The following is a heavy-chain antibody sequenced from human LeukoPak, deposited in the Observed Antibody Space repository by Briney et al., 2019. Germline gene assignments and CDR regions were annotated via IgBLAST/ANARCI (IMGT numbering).Heavy chain of an antibody. CDR1: GYTFTSYG. D-gene: IGHD2-2*01. CDR3: ARDAACSSTSCYSPANWYFDL. Sequence: ASVKVSCKASGYTFTSYGISWVRQAPGQGLEWMGWISAYNGNTNYAQKLQGRVTMTTDTSTSTAYMELRSLRSDDTAVYYCARDAACSSTSCYSPANWYFDLWGRGTLVTVSS. CDR2: ISAYNGNT. J-gene: IGHJ2*01. V-gene: IGHV1-18*01.